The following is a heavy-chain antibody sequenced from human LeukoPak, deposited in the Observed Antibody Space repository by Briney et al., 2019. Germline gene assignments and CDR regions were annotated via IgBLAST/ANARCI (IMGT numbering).Heavy chain of an antibody. V-gene: IGHV1-69*13. J-gene: IGHJ4*02. Sequence: GASVKVSCKASGYTFTSYGISWVRQAPGQGLEWMGGIIPIFGTANYAQKFQGRVTITADESTSTAYMELSSLRSEDTAVYYCAGNTYYYDSSGYYYVFDYWGQGTLVTVSS. D-gene: IGHD3-22*01. CDR2: IIPIFGTA. CDR3: AGNTYYYDSSGYYYVFDY. CDR1: GYTFTSYG.